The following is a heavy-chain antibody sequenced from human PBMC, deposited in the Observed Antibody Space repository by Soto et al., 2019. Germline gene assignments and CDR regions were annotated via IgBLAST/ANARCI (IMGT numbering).Heavy chain of an antibody. V-gene: IGHV3-21*01. CDR1: GFTFSSYS. CDR3: XXXXXXXXXXXXXX. CDR2: ISSSSSYI. J-gene: IGHJ1*01. Sequence: EVQLVESGGGLVKPGGSLRLSCAASGFTFSSYSMNWVRQAPGKGLEWVSSISSSSSYIYYADSVKGRFTISRDNAKNSLYLQMNSLXAEXXXVXXXXXXXXXXXXXXXXXXGQXXXVTVSS.